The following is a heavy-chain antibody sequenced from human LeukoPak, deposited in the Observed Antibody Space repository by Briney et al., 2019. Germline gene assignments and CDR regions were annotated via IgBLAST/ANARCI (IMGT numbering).Heavy chain of an antibody. V-gene: IGHV4-34*01. Sequence: ASETLSLTCAVYGGSFSGYYWSWIRQPPGKGLEWIGEINHSGSTNYNPSLKSRVTISVDTSKNQFSLKLSSVTAADTAVYYCARGRGYSHRKRYYYMGVWGKGTTVTVSS. CDR1: GGSFSGYY. J-gene: IGHJ6*03. CDR2: INHSGST. D-gene: IGHD5-12*01. CDR3: ARGRGYSHRKRYYYMGV.